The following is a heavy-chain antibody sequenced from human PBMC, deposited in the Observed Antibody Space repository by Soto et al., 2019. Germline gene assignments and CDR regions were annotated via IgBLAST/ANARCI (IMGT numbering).Heavy chain of an antibody. Sequence: ASVKVSCKASGYTFTSYGISWVRQAPGQGLEWMGWISAYNGNTNYAQKLQGRVTMTTDTSTSTAYMELRSLRSDDTAMYYCARFYYDILTGYYRYFDYWGQGTLVTVSS. D-gene: IGHD3-9*01. J-gene: IGHJ4*02. CDR2: ISAYNGNT. CDR1: GYTFTSYG. V-gene: IGHV1-18*01. CDR3: ARFYYDILTGYYRYFDY.